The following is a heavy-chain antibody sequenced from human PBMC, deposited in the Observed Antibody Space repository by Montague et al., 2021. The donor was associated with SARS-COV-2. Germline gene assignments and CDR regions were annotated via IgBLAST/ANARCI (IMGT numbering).Heavy chain of an antibody. CDR3: ARIRRVDDYVWGSYRYAPFDY. J-gene: IGHJ4*02. V-gene: IGHV2-70*01. D-gene: IGHD3-16*02. Sequence: PALVTPTQTLTLTCTFSGLSLSTSGMCVSWIRQPPGKALEWLALIDWDDDKYYSTSLKTRLTISKDTSKNQVVLTMINMDPVDTATYYCARIRRVDDYVWGSYRYAPFDYWGQGTLVTVSS. CDR2: IDWDDDK. CDR1: GLSLSTSGMC.